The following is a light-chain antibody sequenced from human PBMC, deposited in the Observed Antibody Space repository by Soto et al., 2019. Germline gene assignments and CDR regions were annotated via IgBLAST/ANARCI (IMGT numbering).Light chain of an antibody. J-gene: IGKJ4*01. CDR3: QQYNSYPLT. CDR1: QSISSW. CDR2: KAS. V-gene: IGKV1-5*03. Sequence: DIQMTQSPSTLSASVGDRVTITCRASQSISSWLAWYQQKPGKAPKLLIYKASSSESGVPPRFSGSGSGTEFTLTISSLQPDDFASYYCQQYNSYPLTFGGGTKVDIK.